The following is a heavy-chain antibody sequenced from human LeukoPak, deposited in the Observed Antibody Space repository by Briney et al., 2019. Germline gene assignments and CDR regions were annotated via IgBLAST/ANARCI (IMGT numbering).Heavy chain of an antibody. J-gene: IGHJ6*02. CDR3: ARRPYHYHGLDV. Sequence: SETLSLTCSVSGDSISIYYWNWIRQSPGKGLEWIGYFFYTGSTNYNPSPKSRVHMLVDTSKNQVSLTLRSVTAADTAVYYCARRPYHYHGLDVWGPGTTVIVSS. CDR1: GDSISIYY. V-gene: IGHV4-59*08. CDR2: FFYTGST.